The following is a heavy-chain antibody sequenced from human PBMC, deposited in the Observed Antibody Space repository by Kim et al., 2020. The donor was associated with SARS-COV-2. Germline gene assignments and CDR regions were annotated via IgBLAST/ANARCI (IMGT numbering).Heavy chain of an antibody. Sequence: ASVKVSCKASGYTFTGYYMHWVRQAPGQGLEWMGRINPNSGGTNYAQKFQGRVTMTRDTSISTAYMELSRLRSDDTAVYYCARVPQDPYDILTGSGWFDPWGQGTLVTVSS. J-gene: IGHJ5*02. V-gene: IGHV1-2*06. CDR1: GYTFTGYY. CDR3: ARVPQDPYDILTGSGWFDP. D-gene: IGHD3-9*01. CDR2: INPNSGGT.